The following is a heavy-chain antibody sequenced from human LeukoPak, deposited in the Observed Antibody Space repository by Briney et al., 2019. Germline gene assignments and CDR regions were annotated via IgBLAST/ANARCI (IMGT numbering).Heavy chain of an antibody. Sequence: ASVKVSCKASGYIFTSYYMHCVRQAPGQGPEWMGKINPSGGSTSYAQKFQGRVTMTRDTSTSTVYMELSSLRSEDTAVYYCARDPCGGDCHFDYWGQGALVTVSS. CDR1: GYIFTSYY. CDR2: INPSGGST. V-gene: IGHV1-46*01. J-gene: IGHJ4*02. CDR3: ARDPCGGDCHFDY. D-gene: IGHD2-21*02.